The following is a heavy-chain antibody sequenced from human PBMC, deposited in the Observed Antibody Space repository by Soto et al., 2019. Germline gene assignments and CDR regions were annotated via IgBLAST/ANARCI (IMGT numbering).Heavy chain of an antibody. CDR3: ARRHVRGRTIAGAAEF. CDR2: INHSGNT. Sequence: KTSETLSLTCAVYGGSFSGYYWSWIRQPPGKGLEWIGEINHSGNTNYNPSLKSRVTISVDTSKNQLFLNLSSVTAADTAMYYCARRHVRGRTIAGAAEFWGQGTLVTVSS. CDR1: GGSFSGYY. V-gene: IGHV4-34*01. J-gene: IGHJ4*02. D-gene: IGHD6-13*01.